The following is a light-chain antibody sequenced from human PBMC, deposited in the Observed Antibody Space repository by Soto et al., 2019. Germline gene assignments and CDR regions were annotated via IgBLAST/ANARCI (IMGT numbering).Light chain of an antibody. CDR2: DDS. CDR3: SAYTSNSHYV. CDR1: SSDVGGYND. Sequence: QSALTQPSAVSGSTGQSITISCTGTSSDVGGYNDVSWYHHHPRKASKLLIYDDSHRPSGVSNRFSGSKSGNTASLTISWLQAEDVADYYCSAYTSNSHYVFGTGTKVTVL. J-gene: IGLJ1*01. V-gene: IGLV2-14*03.